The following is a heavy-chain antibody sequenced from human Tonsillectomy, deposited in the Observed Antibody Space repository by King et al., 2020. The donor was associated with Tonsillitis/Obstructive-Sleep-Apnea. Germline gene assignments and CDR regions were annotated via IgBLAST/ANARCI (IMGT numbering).Heavy chain of an antibody. CDR1: GGSISSYY. CDR3: ARMRNDYGDYRAGALDY. V-gene: IGHV4-59*08. D-gene: IGHD4-17*01. Sequence: QLQESGPGLVKPSETLSLTCTVSGGSISSYYWSWIRQPPGKGLEWIGYFYYSGSTNYNPSLKSRVTISVDTSKNQFSLKLSSVTAADTAVYYCARMRNDYGDYRAGALDYWGQGTLVTVSS. J-gene: IGHJ4*02. CDR2: FYYSGST.